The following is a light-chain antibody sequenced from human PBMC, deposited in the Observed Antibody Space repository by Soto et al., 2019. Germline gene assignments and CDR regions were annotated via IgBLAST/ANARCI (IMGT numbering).Light chain of an antibody. Sequence: EIQMTQSPAALSVSPGDSATLSCRASQIVNTNVAWYQQRPGQAPRLLIFAASTRATGVAARFSGSGSGTKFTLTVDSLQSEDFAVYYCQQYNNWPRTFGQGTKVDIK. CDR3: QQYNNWPRT. CDR1: QIVNTN. CDR2: AAS. J-gene: IGKJ1*01. V-gene: IGKV3-15*01.